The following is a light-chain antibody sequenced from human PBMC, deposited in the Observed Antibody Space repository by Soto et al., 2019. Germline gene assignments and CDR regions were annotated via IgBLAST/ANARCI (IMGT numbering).Light chain of an antibody. CDR3: QQYGSSSWT. CDR1: PSIRRSY. J-gene: IGKJ1*01. CDR2: GXS. Sequence: IVLTQSPGTLYSSPGKRATLYXRASPSIRRSYLAWYQQRPGQPPSXXXDGXSSRAKGIPDRLSGSGSATEFTLTISRMEPEDVSAYYFQQYGSSSWTFGQGTKVDIK. V-gene: IGKV3-20*01.